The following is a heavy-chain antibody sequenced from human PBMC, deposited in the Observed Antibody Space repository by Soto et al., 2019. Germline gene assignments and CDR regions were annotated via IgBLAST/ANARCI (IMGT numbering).Heavy chain of an antibody. CDR2: INPSGTTT. J-gene: IGHJ6*02. CDR3: AKPQIARHYYYGTEV. Sequence: QVQLVQSGAEVKKPGASVKVSCKASGYTFTSFYMHWVRQAPGQGLEWMGIINPSGTTTDYAQKFQGRVTMTRDTSTSTYYMELSSLTSEDTAVYYCAKPQIARHYYYGTEVWGQGTAVTVSS. V-gene: IGHV1-46*01. CDR1: GYTFTSFY.